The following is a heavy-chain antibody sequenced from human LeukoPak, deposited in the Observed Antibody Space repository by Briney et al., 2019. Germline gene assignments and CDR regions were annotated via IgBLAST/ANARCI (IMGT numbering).Heavy chain of an antibody. Sequence: GGSLRLSCAAAGFTFSSYGMHWVRQAPGKGLEWVAFIRYDGSNKYYADSVKGRFTISRDNSKNTLYLQMNSLRAEDTAVYYFAKDLPYYYGSGSYSSPYYFDYWGQGTLVTVSS. CDR1: GFTFSSYG. J-gene: IGHJ4*02. CDR2: IRYDGSNK. D-gene: IGHD3-10*01. CDR3: AKDLPYYYGSGSYSSPYYFDY. V-gene: IGHV3-30*02.